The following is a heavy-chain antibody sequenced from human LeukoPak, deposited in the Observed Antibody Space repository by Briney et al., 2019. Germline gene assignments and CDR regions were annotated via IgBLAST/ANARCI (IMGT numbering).Heavy chain of an antibody. J-gene: IGHJ4*02. CDR1: GFTFDDYA. CDR3: ATHPAGMTTPKIDY. CDR2: ISWNSGSI. D-gene: IGHD4-17*01. V-gene: IGHV3-9*01. Sequence: PGGSLRLSCAASGFTFDDYAMHWVRQAPGKGLEWVSGISWNSGSIGYADSVKGRFTISRDNAKNSLYLQMNSLRAEDTAVYYCATHPAGMTTPKIDYWGQGTLVTVSS.